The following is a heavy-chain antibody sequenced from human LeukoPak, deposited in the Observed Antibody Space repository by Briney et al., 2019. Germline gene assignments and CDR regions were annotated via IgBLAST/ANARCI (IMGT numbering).Heavy chain of an antibody. CDR2: IYYSGST. V-gene: IGHV4-59*08. Sequence: TSETLSLTCTVSGGSISSYYWSWIRQPPGKGLECIGYIYYSGSTNYNPSLKSRVTISVDTSKNQFSLKLTSVTAADTAVYYCARVDGSCSGGSCPSGNWFDPWGQGTLVTVSS. CDR1: GGSISSYY. D-gene: IGHD2-15*01. J-gene: IGHJ5*02. CDR3: ARVDGSCSGGSCPSGNWFDP.